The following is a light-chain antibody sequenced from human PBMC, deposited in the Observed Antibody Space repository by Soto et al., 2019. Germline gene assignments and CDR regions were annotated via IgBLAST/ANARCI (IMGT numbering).Light chain of an antibody. Sequence: EIVLTQSPGTLSLSPGERATLSCRASQSVSSSYLAWYQQKPGQAPRLLIYGASSRATGIPDRFSGSGSGTDFTLTISRLEPEDFAVYYCQQRSNPLTFGGGTKVEIK. J-gene: IGKJ4*01. CDR2: GAS. CDR1: QSVSSSY. CDR3: QQRSNPLT. V-gene: IGKV3D-20*02.